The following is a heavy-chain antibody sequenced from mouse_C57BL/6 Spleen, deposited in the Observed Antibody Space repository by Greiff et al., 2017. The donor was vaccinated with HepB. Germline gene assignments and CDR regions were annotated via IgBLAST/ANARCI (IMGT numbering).Heavy chain of an antibody. J-gene: IGHJ2*01. D-gene: IGHD1-1*01. Sequence: QVQLQQSGPELVKPGASVKISCKASGYAFSSSWMNWVKQRPGKGLEWIGRIYPGDGDTNYNGKFKGKATLTADKSSSTAYMQLSSLTSEDSAVYFCAIYGSRSLFDYWGQGTTLTVSS. V-gene: IGHV1-82*01. CDR1: GYAFSSSW. CDR3: AIYGSRSLFDY. CDR2: IYPGDGDT.